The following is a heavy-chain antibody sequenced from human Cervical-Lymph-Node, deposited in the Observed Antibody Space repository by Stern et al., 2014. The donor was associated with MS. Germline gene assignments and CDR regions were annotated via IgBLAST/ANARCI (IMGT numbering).Heavy chain of an antibody. CDR3: TRTVGGVGRE. Sequence: QDQLVQSGPEVKKPGASVMVSCKTSGYTFTNYYIHWVRQAPGQGLEWMGIINPNGSVTASAQKFQGRPTMTRDTSTTTVYMRLITLTSEDTAMYYCTRTVGGVGREWGQGTLVFVSS. J-gene: IGHJ4*02. CDR1: GYTFTNYY. V-gene: IGHV1-46*01. CDR2: INPNGSVT. D-gene: IGHD3-16*01.